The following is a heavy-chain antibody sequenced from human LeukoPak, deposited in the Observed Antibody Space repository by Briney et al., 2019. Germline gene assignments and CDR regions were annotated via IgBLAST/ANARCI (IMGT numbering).Heavy chain of an antibody. V-gene: IGHV3-9*01. CDR1: GFTFDDYA. J-gene: IGHJ2*01. Sequence: GGALRLSCAASGFTFDDYAMHWVRQALGKGGEWVSGISWNSGSIGYADSGKGRFTISRDNSKNTLYVQMNNLRTEDTAVYYCARAPIFHSPGGWYFDLWGRGTLVTVSS. D-gene: IGHD3-9*01. CDR3: ARAPIFHSPGGWYFDL. CDR2: ISWNSGSI.